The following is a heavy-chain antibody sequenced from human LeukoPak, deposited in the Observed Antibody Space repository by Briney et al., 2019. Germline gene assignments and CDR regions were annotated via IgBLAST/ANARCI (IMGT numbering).Heavy chain of an antibody. Sequence: PGGSLRLSCAASGFTFANYRMSWVRQAPRKGLEWVSTVNADGGNTYYADSVKGRFTISRDNSKSTLILQMNSLRVEDTALYYCTKRVKYGGTWDHFADWGQGTLVTVSS. CDR2: VNADGGNT. V-gene: IGHV3-23*01. J-gene: IGHJ4*02. CDR1: GFTFANYR. CDR3: TKRVKYGGTWDHFAD. D-gene: IGHD1-26*01.